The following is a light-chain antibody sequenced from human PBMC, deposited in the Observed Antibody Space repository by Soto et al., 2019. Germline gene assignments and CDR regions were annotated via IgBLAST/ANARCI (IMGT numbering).Light chain of an antibody. J-gene: IGKJ4*01. CDR1: QSLSNNY. V-gene: IGKV3-20*01. Sequence: EIVLTQSPGTLSLSPGERATLSCRASQSLSNNYLAWYQQKPGQAPRLLIYDASSRATGIPERFSGSGSGTDFTLSMSRLEPEDYGVYYCQQYGSSPLTFGGGTKVEIK. CDR2: DAS. CDR3: QQYGSSPLT.